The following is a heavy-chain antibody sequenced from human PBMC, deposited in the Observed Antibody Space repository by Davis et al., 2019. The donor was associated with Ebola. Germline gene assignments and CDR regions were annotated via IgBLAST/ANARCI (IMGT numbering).Heavy chain of an antibody. V-gene: IGHV3-74*01. CDR1: GFSFSNAW. J-gene: IGHJ4*02. CDR2: INSDGSST. Sequence: GESLKISCAASGFSFSNAWMSWVRQAPGKGLVWVSRINSDGSSTSYADSVKGRFTISRDNAKNTLYLQMNSLRDEDTGVYYCLRGGDGYGNFDYWGQGTLVTVSS. D-gene: IGHD4-17*01. CDR3: LRGGDGYGNFDY.